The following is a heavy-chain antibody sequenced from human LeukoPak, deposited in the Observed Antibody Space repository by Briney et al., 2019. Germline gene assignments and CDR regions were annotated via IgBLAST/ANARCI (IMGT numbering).Heavy chain of an antibody. CDR2: ISSSGSTI. V-gene: IGHV3-11*01. D-gene: IGHD3-3*01. Sequence: KPGGSLRLSCAASGFTFSDYYMSWIRQAPGKGLEWVSYISSSGSTIYYADSVKGRFTISRDNAKNSLYLQMNSLRAEDTAVYYCARDFPDYDFWSGSTEYYYGMDVWGQGTTVTVSS. CDR3: ARDFPDYDFWSGSTEYYYGMDV. CDR1: GFTFSDYY. J-gene: IGHJ6*02.